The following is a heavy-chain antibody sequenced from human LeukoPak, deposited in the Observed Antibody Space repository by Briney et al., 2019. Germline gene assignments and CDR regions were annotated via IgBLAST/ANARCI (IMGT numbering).Heavy chain of an antibody. CDR3: AKDRGVWGSYLDY. Sequence: GRSLRLSCAASGFTFDDYAMHWVRQAPGKGLEWVSGISWNSGSIGYADSAKGRFTISRDNAKNSLYLQMNSLRAEDTALYYCAKDRGVWGSYLDYWGQGTLVTVSS. D-gene: IGHD3-16*02. CDR2: ISWNSGSI. CDR1: GFTFDDYA. V-gene: IGHV3-9*01. J-gene: IGHJ4*02.